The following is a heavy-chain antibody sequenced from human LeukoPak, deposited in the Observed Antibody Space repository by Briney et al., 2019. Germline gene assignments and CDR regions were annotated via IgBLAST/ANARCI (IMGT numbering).Heavy chain of an antibody. D-gene: IGHD3-22*01. CDR1: GYTFTNFG. CDR2: ISVYKGDT. CDR3: ARGGYYYDSSGYSFDY. Sequence: ASVKVSCKASGYTFTNFGISWVRQAPGQGLEWMGWISVYKGDTNYAQILQDRVTMTTDTSTSTAYMELRSLRSDDTAVYYCARGGYYYDSSGYSFDYWGQGTLVTVSS. J-gene: IGHJ4*02. V-gene: IGHV1-18*01.